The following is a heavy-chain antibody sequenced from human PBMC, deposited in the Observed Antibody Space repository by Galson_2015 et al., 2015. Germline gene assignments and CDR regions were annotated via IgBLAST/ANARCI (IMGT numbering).Heavy chain of an antibody. D-gene: IGHD2-21*01. CDR3: AREGYSSGRAGALDI. V-gene: IGHV3-30*03. CDR2: ISIDGTGT. J-gene: IGHJ3*02. Sequence: SLRLSCAASGFSFSTSVMHWVRQAPGKGLEWVAGISIDGTGTYYIDSVKGRFTISRDSSKNTLFLQMDSLRTEDTAVYYCAREGYSSGRAGALDIWGQGTMVTVSS. CDR1: GFSFSTSV.